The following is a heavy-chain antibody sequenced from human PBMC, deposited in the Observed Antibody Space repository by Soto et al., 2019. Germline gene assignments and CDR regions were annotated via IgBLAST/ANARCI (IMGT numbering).Heavy chain of an antibody. J-gene: IGHJ3*02. Sequence: SETLSLTCTVSGGSISSYYWSWIRQPPGKGLEWIGYIYYSGSTNYNPSLKSRVTISVDTSKNQFSLKLSSVTAADTAVYYCARVGLFPGSGRNRAFDIWGQGTMVTVAS. V-gene: IGHV4-59*01. CDR1: GGSISSYY. CDR3: ARVGLFPGSGRNRAFDI. D-gene: IGHD3-10*01. CDR2: IYYSGST.